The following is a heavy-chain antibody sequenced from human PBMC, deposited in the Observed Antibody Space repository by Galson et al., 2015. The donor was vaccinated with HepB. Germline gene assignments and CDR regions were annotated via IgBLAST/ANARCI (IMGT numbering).Heavy chain of an antibody. D-gene: IGHD6-6*01. CDR3: ARAGVFSSIAARPDYFDY. CDR2: ISYDGSNK. V-gene: IGHV3-30*03. J-gene: IGHJ4*02. Sequence: SLRLSCAASGFIFSSHGMHWVRQAPGKGLEWVALISYDGSNKYYADSVKGRLTISRDNSKKILYLQMNSLRAEDTAVYYCARAGVFSSIAARPDYFDYWGQGTLVTVSS. CDR1: GFIFSSHG.